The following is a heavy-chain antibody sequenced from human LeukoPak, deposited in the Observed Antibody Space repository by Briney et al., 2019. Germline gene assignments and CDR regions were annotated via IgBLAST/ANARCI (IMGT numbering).Heavy chain of an antibody. CDR3: ATTHAYDSGGYLEDAFDI. CDR1: GHRSTSYW. J-gene: IGHJ3*02. D-gene: IGHD3-22*01. Sequence: GEYLKISCERPGHRSTSYWISWVRQMPGKGLEWMGRIDPSDSYSSYSPSFQGHVTISADKSISTAYLQWSSLKASDTAMYYCATTHAYDSGGYLEDAFDIWGQGTMVTVSS. CDR2: IDPSDSYS. V-gene: IGHV5-10-1*01.